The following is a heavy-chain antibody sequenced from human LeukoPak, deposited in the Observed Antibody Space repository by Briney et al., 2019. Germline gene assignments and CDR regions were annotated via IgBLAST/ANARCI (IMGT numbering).Heavy chain of an antibody. J-gene: IGHJ6*02. CDR1: GYSFTSYW. Sequence: GESLKISCKGSGYSFTSYWIGWGRQMPGQGLEWMGIIFPGDSDTRYSPYFQGQVTISADNSITTAYLQWSSLKASDTAMYYCARHRYEVGAGNGMDVWGQGTTVTVSS. CDR3: ARHRYEVGAGNGMDV. V-gene: IGHV5-51*01. D-gene: IGHD1-26*01. CDR2: IFPGDSDT.